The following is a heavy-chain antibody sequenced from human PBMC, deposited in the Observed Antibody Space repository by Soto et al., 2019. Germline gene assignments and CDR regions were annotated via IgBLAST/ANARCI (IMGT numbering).Heavy chain of an antibody. Sequence: ASVKVSCKASGCTFSSYTISWVRQAPGQGLEWMGRIIPILGIANYAQKFQGRVTMTTDKSTSTAYMELSSLRSEDTAVYSCASPHGGHDLALNWAFDYWGQGTLVTVSS. J-gene: IGHJ4*02. CDR2: IIPILGIA. CDR1: GCTFSSYT. V-gene: IGHV1-69*02. CDR3: ASPHGGHDLALNWAFDY. D-gene: IGHD7-27*01.